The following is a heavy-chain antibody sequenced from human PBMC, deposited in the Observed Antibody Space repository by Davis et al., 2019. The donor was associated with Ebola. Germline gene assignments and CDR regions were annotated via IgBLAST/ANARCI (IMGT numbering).Heavy chain of an antibody. J-gene: IGHJ5*01. CDR2: IRYDGRLT. V-gene: IGHV3-30*02. D-gene: IGHD5-24*01. Sequence: PGGSLRLSFVASGPTIYGSHWVRHAPGKGLEWGGFIRYDGRLTQFSDSVKGRFIISRDNSKDTMYLQMNSLRGDDSAIYYCARDGYNFALDSWGQGTLVTVSS. CDR3: ARDGYNFALDS. CDR1: GPTIYG.